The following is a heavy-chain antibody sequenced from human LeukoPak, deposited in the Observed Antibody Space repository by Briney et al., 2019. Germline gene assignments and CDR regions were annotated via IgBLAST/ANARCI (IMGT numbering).Heavy chain of an antibody. V-gene: IGHV4-34*01. D-gene: IGHD2-2*02. CDR2: INHSGST. CDR3: ARWARSEDIVVVPAVI. Sequence: PSETLSLTCAVYGGSFSGYYWSWIRQPPGKGLEWIGEINHSGSTNYNPSLKSRVTISVDTSKNQFSLKLSSVTAADTAVYYCARWARSEDIVVVPAVIWGQGTLVTVSS. J-gene: IGHJ4*02. CDR1: GGSFSGYY.